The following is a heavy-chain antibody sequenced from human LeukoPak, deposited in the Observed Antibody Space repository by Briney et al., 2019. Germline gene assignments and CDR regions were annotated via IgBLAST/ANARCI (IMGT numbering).Heavy chain of an antibody. CDR2: INHSGST. CDR3: ARDLYYDSSGYYLH. CDR1: GGSFSGYY. V-gene: IGHV4-34*01. D-gene: IGHD3-22*01. J-gene: IGHJ4*02. Sequence: SDTLSLTCAVYGGSFSGYYWSWIRQPPGKGLECIGEINHSGSTNYNPSLKSRVTISVDTSKNQFSLKLSSVTAADTAVYYCARDLYYDSSGYYLHWGQGTLVTVSS.